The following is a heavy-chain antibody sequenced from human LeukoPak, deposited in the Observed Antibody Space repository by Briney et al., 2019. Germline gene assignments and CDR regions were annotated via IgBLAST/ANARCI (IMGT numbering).Heavy chain of an antibody. J-gene: IGHJ4*02. CDR1: GGSFSGYY. V-gene: IGHV4-34*01. D-gene: IGHD2-2*01. Sequence: SETLSLTCAVYGGSFSGYYWSWIRQPPGKGLEWIGEINHSGSTIYNPSLKSRVTISVDTSRNQFSLKLSSVTAADTAVYYCARVWSPRVGIRKVAVPAAVTDYYFDYWGQGTLVTVSS. CDR2: INHSGST. CDR3: ARVWSPRVGIRKVAVPAAVTDYYFDY.